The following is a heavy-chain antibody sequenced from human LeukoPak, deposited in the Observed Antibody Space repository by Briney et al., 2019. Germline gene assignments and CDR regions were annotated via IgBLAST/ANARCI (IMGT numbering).Heavy chain of an antibody. CDR1: GFTFSSYS. J-gene: IGHJ3*02. CDR3: ARERFGWLRSKAFGAFDI. V-gene: IGHV3-21*01. D-gene: IGHD5-12*01. CDR2: ISSSSSYI. Sequence: GGSLRLSCAASGFTFSSYSMNWVRQAPGKGLEWVSSISSSSSYIYYADSVKGRFTISRDNAKNSLYLQMNSLRAEDTAVYYCARERFGWLRSKAFGAFDIWGQGTMVTVSS.